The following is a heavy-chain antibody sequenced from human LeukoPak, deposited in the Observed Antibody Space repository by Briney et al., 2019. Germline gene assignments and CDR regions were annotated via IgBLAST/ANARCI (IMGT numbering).Heavy chain of an antibody. CDR1: GFTFSSYG. CDR3: ARGGSSSWYLAEYFQH. Sequence: QAGGSLRLSCAASGFTFSSYGMHWVRQAPGKGLEWVANIKQDGSEKYYVDSVKGRFTISRDNAKNSLYLQMNSLRAEDTAVYYCARGGSSSWYLAEYFQHWGQGTLVTVSS. V-gene: IGHV3-7*01. CDR2: IKQDGSEK. D-gene: IGHD6-13*01. J-gene: IGHJ1*01.